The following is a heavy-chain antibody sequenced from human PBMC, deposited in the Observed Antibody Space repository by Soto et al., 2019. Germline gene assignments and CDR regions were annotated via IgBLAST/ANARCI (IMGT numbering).Heavy chain of an antibody. V-gene: IGHV1-2*02. CDR3: ATRLPSDF. CDR2: IDPNTGDT. CDR1: GDAFTGFH. D-gene: IGHD6-25*01. Sequence: AAVKVSCKAAGDAFTGFHIFWVRQAPGRGLEWVGWIDPNTGDTSYAQNLQGRVTLTRDTSISTAYLELSSLRPDDTAVYYCATRLPSDFWGQGTPVTVSS. J-gene: IGHJ4*02.